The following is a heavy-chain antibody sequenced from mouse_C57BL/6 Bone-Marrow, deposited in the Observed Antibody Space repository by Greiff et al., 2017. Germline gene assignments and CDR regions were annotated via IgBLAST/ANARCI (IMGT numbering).Heavy chain of an antibody. CDR2: IYPRSGNT. V-gene: IGHV1-81*01. CDR3: AREMITQYYFDY. D-gene: IGHD2-4*01. Sequence: VQLQESGAELARPGASVKLSCKASGYTFTSYGISWVKQRTGQGLEWIGEIYPRSGNTYYNEKFKGKATLTADKSSSTAYMELRSLTSEASAVYFCAREMITQYYFDYWGQGTTLTVSS. J-gene: IGHJ2*01. CDR1: GYTFTSYG.